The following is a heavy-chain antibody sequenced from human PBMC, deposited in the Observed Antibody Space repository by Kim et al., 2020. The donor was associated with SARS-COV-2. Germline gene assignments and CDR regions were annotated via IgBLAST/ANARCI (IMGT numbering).Heavy chain of an antibody. CDR1: GFTYSNAW. CDR3: ATLSGYRFKY. Sequence: GGSLRLSCAASGFTYSNAWMSWVRQTAGKGLEWVGRIKSKADGGTTDYAAPVKCRFTISRDDSKNTLFLQMNSLKTEDTAVYYFATLSGYRFKYWGQGTL. V-gene: IGHV3-15*01. CDR2: IKSKADGGTT. J-gene: IGHJ4*02. D-gene: IGHD3-16*02.